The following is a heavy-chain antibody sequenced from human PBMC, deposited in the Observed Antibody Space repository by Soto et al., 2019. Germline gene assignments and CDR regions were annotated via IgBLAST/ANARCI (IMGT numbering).Heavy chain of an antibody. J-gene: IGHJ6*02. CDR3: ATWAAGYSYGYYYYGMDV. Sequence: ASVKVSCKASGYTFTSYGISWVRQAPGQGLEWMGWISAYNGNTNYAQKLQGRVTMTTDTSTSTAYMELRSLRSDDTAVYYCATWAAGYSYGYYYYGMDVWGQGTTVTVS. V-gene: IGHV1-18*01. CDR1: GYTFTSYG. D-gene: IGHD5-18*01. CDR2: ISAYNGNT.